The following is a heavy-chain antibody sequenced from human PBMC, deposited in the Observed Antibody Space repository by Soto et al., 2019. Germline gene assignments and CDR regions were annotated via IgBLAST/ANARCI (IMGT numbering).Heavy chain of an antibody. Sequence: QVQLVESGGGVVQPGRSLRLSCAASGFTFSSYGMHWVRQAPGKGLEWVAVISYDGSNKYYADSVKGRFTISRDNSKNTLYLQMNSLRAEDTAVYYSANGDSSGWYTIYYYYGMDVWGQGTTVTVSS. CDR1: GFTFSSYG. CDR3: ANGDSSGWYTIYYYYGMDV. J-gene: IGHJ6*02. D-gene: IGHD6-19*01. CDR2: ISYDGSNK. V-gene: IGHV3-30*18.